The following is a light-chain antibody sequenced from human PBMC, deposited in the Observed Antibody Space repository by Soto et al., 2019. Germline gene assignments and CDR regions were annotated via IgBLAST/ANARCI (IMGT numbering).Light chain of an antibody. Sequence: EIVLTQSPDTLSLSPGEGATLSCRASQSVSSTNLAWYQQKPDQAPRLLFYDASSRATGIPDRFSGSGSGADFTLTISRLEPEDFAVYYCQQFGNPPYTFGQGTKLEIK. CDR3: QQFGNPPYT. CDR2: DAS. V-gene: IGKV3-20*01. J-gene: IGKJ2*01. CDR1: QSVSSTN.